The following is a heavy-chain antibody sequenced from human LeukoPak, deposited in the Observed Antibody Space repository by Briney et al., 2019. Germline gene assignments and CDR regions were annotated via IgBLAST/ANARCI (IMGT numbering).Heavy chain of an antibody. J-gene: IGHJ6*02. V-gene: IGHV4-59*08. CDR1: GGSISNYY. CDR3: ARHSYDNNGYYSLVHGMDV. CDR2: VSFFGST. Sequence: SETLSLTCTLSGGSISNYYWSWIRQSPGKGLEWIGYVSFFGSTDYNPSLKSRVIISLDTSKRRFSLKLNSVTAADTAVYYCARHSYDNNGYYSLVHGMDVWGQGTTVTVSS. D-gene: IGHD3-22*01.